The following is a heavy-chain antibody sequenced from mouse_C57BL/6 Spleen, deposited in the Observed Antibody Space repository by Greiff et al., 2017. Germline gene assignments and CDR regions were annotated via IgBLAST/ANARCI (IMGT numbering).Heavy chain of an antibody. CDR1: GYTFTSYW. J-gene: IGHJ1*03. Sequence: QVQLQQPGAELVMPGASVKLSCTASGYTFTSYWMHWVKQRPGQGLEWIGEIDPSDSYTNYNQKFKGKSTLTVDKSSSTAYMQLSSLTSEDSAVYYCARWWSYDHWYFDVWGTGTTVTVSS. D-gene: IGHD1-1*02. V-gene: IGHV1-69*01. CDR2: IDPSDSYT. CDR3: ARWWSYDHWYFDV.